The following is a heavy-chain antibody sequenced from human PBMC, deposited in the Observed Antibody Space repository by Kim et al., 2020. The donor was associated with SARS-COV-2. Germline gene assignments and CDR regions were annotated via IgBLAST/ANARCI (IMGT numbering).Heavy chain of an antibody. CDR1: AYTFTAYQ. Sequence: ASVKVSCKASAYTFTAYQIHWVRQAPGQGLEWMGMINPSGGTTSYAQKFQGRVTMTRDTSTNPFYMELSSLRSDDTAVYYCANGFDIWGQGTMVTVSS. V-gene: IGHV1-46*01. J-gene: IGHJ3*02. CDR3: ANGFDI. CDR2: INPSGGTT.